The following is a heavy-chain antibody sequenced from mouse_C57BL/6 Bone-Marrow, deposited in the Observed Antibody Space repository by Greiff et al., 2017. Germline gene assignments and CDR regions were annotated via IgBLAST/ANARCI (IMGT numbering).Heavy chain of an antibody. CDR1: GYTFTTYP. Sequence: VMLVESGAELVKPGASVKLSCTASGYTFTTYPIEWMKQNHGQSLEWIGNFHPYNDDTKYNEKFKGKATLTVETSSNTVYLELRRLTSDDSDVYYCARSTPFFYYFDYWGQGTTLTVSS. CDR3: ARSTPFFYYFDY. CDR2: FHPYNDDT. D-gene: IGHD5-1*01. V-gene: IGHV1-47*01. J-gene: IGHJ2*01.